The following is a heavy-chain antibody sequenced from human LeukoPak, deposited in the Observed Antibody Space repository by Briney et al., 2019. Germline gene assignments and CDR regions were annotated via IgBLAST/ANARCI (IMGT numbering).Heavy chain of an antibody. CDR2: ISSSSSYT. CDR3: ARDVSAYYYYGMYV. Sequence: PGGSLRLSCAASGFTFSDYYMSWIRQAPGKGLEWVSYISSSSSYTNYADSVKGRFTISRDNAKNSLYLQMNSLRAEDTAVYYCARDVSAYYYYGMYVWGPGATCTVSS. V-gene: IGHV3-11*05. D-gene: IGHD2/OR15-2a*01. CDR1: GFTFSDYY. J-gene: IGHJ6*02.